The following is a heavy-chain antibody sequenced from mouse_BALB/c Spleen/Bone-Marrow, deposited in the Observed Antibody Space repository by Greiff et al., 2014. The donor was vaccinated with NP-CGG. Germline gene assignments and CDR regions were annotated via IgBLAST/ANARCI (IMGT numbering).Heavy chain of an antibody. CDR3: TRQYGNYYAMDY. V-gene: IGHV1-69*02. D-gene: IGHD2-10*02. CDR2: IYPSDSYT. J-gene: IGHJ4*01. CDR1: GYTFTSYW. Sequence: VQLQQSGAELVRPGASVKVSCKASGYTFTSYWINWVKQRPGQGLEWIGDIYPSDSYTNYNQNLKDKATLTVDKSSSTAYMQLSSPTSEDSAVYYCTRQYGNYYAMDYWGQGTSVTVSS.